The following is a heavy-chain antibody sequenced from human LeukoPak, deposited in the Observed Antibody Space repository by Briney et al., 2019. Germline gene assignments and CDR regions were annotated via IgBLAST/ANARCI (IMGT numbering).Heavy chain of an antibody. Sequence: SETLSLSCTGSGGSINSYYWSWIQQPPGKGLEWIGYIYYSGSTNYNPSLKSRVTISVDTSKNQFSLRLSSVTAADTAVYYCARVTGYMTEDYFDYWGQGTLITVSS. J-gene: IGHJ4*02. CDR3: ARVTGYMTEDYFDY. CDR2: IYYSGST. CDR1: GGSINSYY. D-gene: IGHD6-13*01. V-gene: IGHV4-59*01.